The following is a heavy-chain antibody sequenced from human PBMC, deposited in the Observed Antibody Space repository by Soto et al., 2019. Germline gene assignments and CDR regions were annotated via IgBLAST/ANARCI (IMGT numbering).Heavy chain of an antibody. Sequence: QVQLQESGPGLVKPSQTLSLTCTVSGGSISSGDYYWSWIRQPPGKGLEWIGYIYYSGSTYYNPYLKSRVTISVDTSKNQFSLKLSSVTAADTAVYYCARVYCSSTSCARIRIDYWGQGTLVTVSS. J-gene: IGHJ4*02. CDR3: ARVYCSSTSCARIRIDY. CDR1: GGSISSGDYY. V-gene: IGHV4-30-4*01. D-gene: IGHD2-2*01. CDR2: IYYSGST.